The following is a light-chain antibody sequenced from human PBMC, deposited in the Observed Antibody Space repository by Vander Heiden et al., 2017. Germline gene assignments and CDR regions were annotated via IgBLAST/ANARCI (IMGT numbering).Light chain of an antibody. Sequence: DIQMAQSTSFLSAAVGDRVTITCRASQSISSYLNWYQQKPGKAPKLLIYAASSLQSVVPSRFSGSGSGTDFTLTISSLQPEDFATYYCQQSYSTPPYTFGQGTKLEIK. CDR1: QSISSY. J-gene: IGKJ2*01. V-gene: IGKV1-39*01. CDR2: AAS. CDR3: QQSYSTPPYT.